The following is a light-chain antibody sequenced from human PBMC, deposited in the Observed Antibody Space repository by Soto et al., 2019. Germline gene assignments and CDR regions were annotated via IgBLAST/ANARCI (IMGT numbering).Light chain of an antibody. CDR2: TYN. V-gene: IGLV1-44*01. CDR1: GSNIGSNT. CDR3: ATWDDSLNGDV. J-gene: IGLJ1*01. Sequence: QSVLTQPPSASGTPGQRITISCSGGGSNIGSNTVTWYRQFPRTAPKLLIYTYNQRPSGVPDRFSGSRSGTSASLAISGLQSGDEADYYCATWDDSLNGDVFGTGTKLTVL.